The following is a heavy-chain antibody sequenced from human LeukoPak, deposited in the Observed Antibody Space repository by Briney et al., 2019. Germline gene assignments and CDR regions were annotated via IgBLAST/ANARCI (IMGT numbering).Heavy chain of an antibody. J-gene: IGHJ4*02. CDR1: GFTFDDYA. Sequence: GGSLRLSCAASGFTFDDYAMHWVRQAPGKGLEWVSGISWNSGTIDYADSVKGRFTISRDNSKNTLYLQMNSLRAEDTAVYYCAKRGITMVRGVIGPYYFDYWGQGTLVTVSS. D-gene: IGHD3-10*01. CDR2: ISWNSGTI. CDR3: AKRGITMVRGVIGPYYFDY. V-gene: IGHV3-9*01.